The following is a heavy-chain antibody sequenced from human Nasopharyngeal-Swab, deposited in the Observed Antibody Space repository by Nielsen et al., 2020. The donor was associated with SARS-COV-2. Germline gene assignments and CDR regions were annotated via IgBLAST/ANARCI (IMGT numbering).Heavy chain of an antibody. CDR2: VSGSGKIT. Sequence: GESLKISCLASGFTFNNNAMTWVRQAPGKGLEWVSTVSGSGKITYYADSVKGRFTISRDNSKNTLFLQMSSLRDEDTAVYYCAKHAAYTNSWHHFDYWGQGTLVTVSS. CDR1: GFTFNNNA. CDR3: AKHAAYTNSWHHFDY. V-gene: IGHV3-23*01. J-gene: IGHJ4*02. D-gene: IGHD6-13*01.